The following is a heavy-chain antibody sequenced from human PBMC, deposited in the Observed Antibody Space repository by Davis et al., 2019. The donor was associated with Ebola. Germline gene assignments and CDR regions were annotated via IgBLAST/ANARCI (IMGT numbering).Heavy chain of an antibody. Sequence: SETLSLTCAVYGGTFSDYYWSWIRQPLGKGLEWIGEVDHSGNTNYNPSFKSRVIVSEDASKNQFSLKLSSVTAADTAVYYCARGRGYCSGGSCYHYYYYGMDVWGQGTTVTVSS. CDR3: ARGRGYCSGGSCYHYYYYGMDV. CDR1: GGTFSDYY. J-gene: IGHJ6*02. D-gene: IGHD2-15*01. V-gene: IGHV4-34*01. CDR2: VDHSGNT.